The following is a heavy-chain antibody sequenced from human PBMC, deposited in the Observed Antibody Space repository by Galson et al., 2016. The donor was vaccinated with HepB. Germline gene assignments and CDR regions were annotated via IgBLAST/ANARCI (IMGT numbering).Heavy chain of an antibody. Sequence: SVKVSCKASGYSFTGYYIHWVRQAPGQGLEWMGWIFPNTGGTNYAQKFQGRVTMTRDTSISTAYMELGRLRYDDTAVYFCVRGDITSFHSWGQGTLVTVSS. V-gene: IGHV1-2*02. CDR3: VRGDITSFHS. D-gene: IGHD1-14*01. J-gene: IGHJ1*01. CDR2: IFPNTGGT. CDR1: GYSFTGYY.